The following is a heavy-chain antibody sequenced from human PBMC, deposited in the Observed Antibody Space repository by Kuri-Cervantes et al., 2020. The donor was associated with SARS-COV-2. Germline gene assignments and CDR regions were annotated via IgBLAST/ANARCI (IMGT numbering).Heavy chain of an antibody. J-gene: IGHJ4*02. CDR1: GFTFSSYW. D-gene: IGHD6-19*01. CDR2: INSDGSST. V-gene: IGHV3-74*01. Sequence: GESLKISCAASGFTFSSYWMHWVRQAPGKGLVWVSRINSDGSSTSYADSVKGRFTISRDNAKNSLYLQMNSLRAEDTAVYYCARNRGSGWPFFDYWGQGTRVTGAS. CDR3: ARNRGSGWPFFDY.